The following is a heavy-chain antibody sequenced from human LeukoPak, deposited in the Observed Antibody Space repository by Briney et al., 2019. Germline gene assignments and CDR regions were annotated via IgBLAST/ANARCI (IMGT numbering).Heavy chain of an antibody. V-gene: IGHV3-33*01. CDR3: ARDKRDWNYPIDY. D-gene: IGHD1-7*01. CDR2: IWYDGSNK. J-gene: IGHJ4*02. Sequence: GGSLRLSCAASGFTFGSYGMHWVRQAPGKGLEWVAVIWYDGSNKYYADSVKGRFTISRDNSKNTLYLQMNSLRAEDTAVYYCARDKRDWNYPIDYWGQGTLVTISS. CDR1: GFTFGSYG.